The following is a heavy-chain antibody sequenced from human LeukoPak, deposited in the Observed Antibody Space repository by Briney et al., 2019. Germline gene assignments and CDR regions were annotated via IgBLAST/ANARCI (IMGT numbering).Heavy chain of an antibody. CDR2: IRYDGSNK. J-gene: IGHJ4*02. V-gene: IGHV3-30*02. CDR1: GFTFNLYG. D-gene: IGHD3-9*01. Sequence: QSGGSLRLSCVASGFTFNLYGMHWVRQAPGKGLEWVAFIRYDGSNKYYADSVKGRFTISRDNSKNTLYLQVNSLRAEDTAVYYCAKIYDILPWCPEWWGQGTLVTVSS. CDR3: AKIYDILPWCPEW.